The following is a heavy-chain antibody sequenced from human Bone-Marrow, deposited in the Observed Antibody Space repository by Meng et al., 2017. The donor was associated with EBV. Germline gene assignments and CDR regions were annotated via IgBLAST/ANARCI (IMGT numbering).Heavy chain of an antibody. D-gene: IGHD2-21*01. Sequence: QVQLVQSGAEVTKPGASVKVACKASGYPFNNYYIHWVRQAPGQGLEWMGMIHPSGDNTRYSQKFLGRIVMTRDTPASTLYLHLTSPTPDDTAVYYCMRGAYCGGMTCSGGDHWGQGTLVTVSS. CDR2: IHPSGDNT. J-gene: IGHJ5*02. V-gene: IGHV1-46*02. CDR3: MRGAYCGGMTCSGGDH. CDR1: GYPFNNYY.